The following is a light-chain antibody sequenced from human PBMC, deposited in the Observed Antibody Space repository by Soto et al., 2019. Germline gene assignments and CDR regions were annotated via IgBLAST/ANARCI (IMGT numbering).Light chain of an antibody. V-gene: IGKV3-15*01. J-gene: IGKJ3*01. Sequence: EIVMTQSPATLSVSPGERATLSCRASQSVSGNLAWYQQKPGQAPRLLIYAASTRATGIPARFSGSGSGTAFTLTISTLQSEDFAVYYSQQYNNSPPITFGPGTNVDIK. CDR3: QQYNNSPPIT. CDR1: QSVSGN. CDR2: AAS.